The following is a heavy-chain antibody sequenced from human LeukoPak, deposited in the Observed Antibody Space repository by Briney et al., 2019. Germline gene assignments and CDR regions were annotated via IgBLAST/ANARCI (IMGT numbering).Heavy chain of an antibody. CDR2: IIPIFGTA. V-gene: IGHV1-69*05. CDR3: ARVRRIYGGNSPLYYYYMDV. CDR1: GGTFSSYA. D-gene: IGHD4-23*01. J-gene: IGHJ6*03. Sequence: GSSVKVSCKASGGTFSSYAISWVRQAPGQGLEWMGGIIPIFGTANYAQKFQGRVTITTDESTSTAYMELSSLRSEDTAVYYCARVRRIYGGNSPLYYYYMDVWGKGTRVTVSS.